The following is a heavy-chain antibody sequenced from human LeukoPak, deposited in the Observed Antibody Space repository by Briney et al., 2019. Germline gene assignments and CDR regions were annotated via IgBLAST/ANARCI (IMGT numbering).Heavy chain of an antibody. D-gene: IGHD6-6*01. CDR1: GFTFSSYS. V-gene: IGHV3-21*01. CDR2: ISSSSSYI. J-gene: IGHJ4*02. Sequence: GGSLRLSCAASGFTFSSYSMNWVRQAPGKRLEWVSSISSSSSYIYYADSVKGRFTISRDNAKNSLYLQMNSLRAEDTAVYYCARAISSSAGLDYWGQGTLVTVSS. CDR3: ARAISSSAGLDY.